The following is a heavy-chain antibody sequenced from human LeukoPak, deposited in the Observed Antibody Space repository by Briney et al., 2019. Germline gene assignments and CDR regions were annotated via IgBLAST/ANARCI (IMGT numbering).Heavy chain of an antibody. Sequence: GASVKVSCKASGYTFTSDYMHWVRQAPGQGLEWMGIISPGSGSTSYAQKFQDRITMTRDTSTSAVYMELSSLRSEDTAVYYCARGGSGIRDAFDIWGQGTMVTVSS. CDR2: ISPGSGST. J-gene: IGHJ3*02. V-gene: IGHV1-46*01. CDR3: ARGGSGIRDAFDI. CDR1: GYTFTSDY. D-gene: IGHD3-10*01.